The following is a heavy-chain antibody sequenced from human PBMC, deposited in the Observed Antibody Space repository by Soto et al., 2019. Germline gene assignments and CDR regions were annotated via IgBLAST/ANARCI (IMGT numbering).Heavy chain of an antibody. Sequence: PGESLKISCKGSGYSFTNYWIGWVRQMPGRGLEWMGMIYPGDSETKYSPTVQGQVTISADRSISTAFLQWSSLKASDTAMYYCASSTTAMLHYWGQGNLVTVSS. D-gene: IGHD5-18*01. CDR1: GYSFTNYW. CDR3: ASSTTAMLHY. CDR2: IYPGDSET. V-gene: IGHV5-51*01. J-gene: IGHJ4*02.